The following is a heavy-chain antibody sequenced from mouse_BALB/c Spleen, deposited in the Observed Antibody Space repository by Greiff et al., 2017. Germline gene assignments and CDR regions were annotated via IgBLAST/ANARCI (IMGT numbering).Heavy chain of an antibody. CDR3: TRWEYYGSSFEFAY. CDR2: INPSNGGT. CDR1: GYTFTSYY. J-gene: IGHJ3*01. V-gene: IGHV1S81*02. D-gene: IGHD1-1*01. Sequence: VQLQQSGAELVKPGASVKLSCKASGYTFTSYYMYWVKQRPGQGLEWIGEINPSNGGTNFNEKFKSKATLTVDKSSSTAYMQLSSLTSEDSAVYYCTRWEYYGSSFEFAYWGQGTLVTVSA.